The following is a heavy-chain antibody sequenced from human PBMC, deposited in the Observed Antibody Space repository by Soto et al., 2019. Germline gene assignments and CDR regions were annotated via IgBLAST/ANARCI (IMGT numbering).Heavy chain of an antibody. CDR2: ISPDNGNT. D-gene: IGHD5-12*01. J-gene: IGHJ6*02. CDR3: ARALGYSGYAGMDV. V-gene: IGHV1-18*01. CDR1: GYTFTIYG. Sequence: QVQLVQSGGEVKKPGASVKVSCKASGYTFTIYGINWVRQAPGQGLEWMGWISPDNGNTNYAQKLQGRVTMTTDTATRTAYMELRSLRSDGTAVYYCARALGYSGYAGMDVWGQGTMVTVSS.